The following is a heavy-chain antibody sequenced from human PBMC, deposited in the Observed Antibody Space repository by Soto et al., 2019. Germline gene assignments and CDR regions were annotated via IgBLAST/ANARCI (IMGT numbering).Heavy chain of an antibody. J-gene: IGHJ6*02. CDR2: IVVGSGNT. CDR1: GSTFTSSA. D-gene: IGHD6-13*01. Sequence: SVKVSCKASGSTFTSSAVQWVRQARGQRLEWIGWIVVGSGNTNYAQKFQERVTITRDMSTSTAYMELSSLRSEDTAVYYCAAGGAAAGRGRFSYYYGMDVWRQG. V-gene: IGHV1-58*01. CDR3: AAGGAAAGRGRFSYYYGMDV.